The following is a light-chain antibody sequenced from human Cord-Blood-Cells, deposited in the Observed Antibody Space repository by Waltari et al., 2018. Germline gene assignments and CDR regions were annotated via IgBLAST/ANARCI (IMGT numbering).Light chain of an antibody. CDR1: QGISNS. Sequence: DIKMTQSPSPLSASVGDRVTITCRASQGISNSLAWYQQKPGKAPKLLLYAASRLESGVPSRFSGSGSGTDYTLTISSLQPEDFATYYCQQYYSTPTFGQGTKVEIK. CDR3: QQYYSTPT. V-gene: IGKV1-NL1*01. J-gene: IGKJ1*01. CDR2: AAS.